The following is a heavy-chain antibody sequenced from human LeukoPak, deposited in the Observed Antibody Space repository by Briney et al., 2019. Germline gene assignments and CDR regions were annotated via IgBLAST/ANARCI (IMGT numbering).Heavy chain of an antibody. CDR2: IYTSGST. CDR1: GGSISSYY. V-gene: IGHV4-4*07. J-gene: IGHJ1*01. Sequence: SETLSLTCTVSGGSISSYYWSWIRQPAGKGLEWIGHIYTSGSTNYNPSLTSRVTMSVDTSKNQFSLKLSSVTAADTAVYYCARGDSSGWGYFQHWGQGTLVTVSS. D-gene: IGHD6-19*01. CDR3: ARGDSSGWGYFQH.